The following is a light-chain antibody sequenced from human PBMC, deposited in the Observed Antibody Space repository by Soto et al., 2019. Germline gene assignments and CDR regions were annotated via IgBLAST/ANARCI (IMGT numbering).Light chain of an antibody. Sequence: ELVLTQSPGTLSLSPGERATLSCRASQRVSSSYLALYQPKPCQAPRPLIDGASSRATGIPDRFSGSGSGTDFPLTISLREPEDGAVDYFQQDGSSPQTFGQGTKVEIK. CDR3: QQDGSSPQT. CDR1: QRVSSSY. CDR2: GAS. V-gene: IGKV3-20*01. J-gene: IGKJ1*01.